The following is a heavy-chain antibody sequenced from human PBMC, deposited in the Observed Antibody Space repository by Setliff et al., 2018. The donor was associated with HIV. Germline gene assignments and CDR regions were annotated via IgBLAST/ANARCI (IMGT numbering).Heavy chain of an antibody. Sequence: SETLSLTCTVSGGSISSGSYYWSWIRQPAGKGLEWIGRIYTSGNTNYNPSLKSRVAISVDTSKNQLSLKLSSVTAADTAVYYCARQVGNKVLFDSWGQGTLVTVSS. CDR3: ARQVGNKVLFDS. V-gene: IGHV4-61*02. CDR1: GGSISSGSYY. CDR2: IYTSGNT. J-gene: IGHJ4*02. D-gene: IGHD7-27*01.